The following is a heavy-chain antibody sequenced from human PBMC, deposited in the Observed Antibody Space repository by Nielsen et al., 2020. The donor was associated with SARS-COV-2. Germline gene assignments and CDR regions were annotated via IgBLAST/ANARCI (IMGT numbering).Heavy chain of an antibody. CDR3: ARLGYCSSTSCYHYYYYYMDV. CDR1: GYTFTSYG. CDR2: ISAYNGNT. J-gene: IGHJ6*03. Sequence: ASVKVSCKASGYTFTSYGISWVRQAPGQGLEWMGWISAYNGNTNYAQKLQGRVTMTTDTSTSTAYMELRSLRSDDMAVYYCARLGYCSSTSCYHYYYYYMDVWGKGTTVTVSS. D-gene: IGHD2-2*01. V-gene: IGHV1-18*03.